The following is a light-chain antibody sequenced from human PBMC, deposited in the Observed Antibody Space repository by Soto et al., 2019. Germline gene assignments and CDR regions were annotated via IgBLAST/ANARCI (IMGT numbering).Light chain of an antibody. Sequence: QSALTQPASVSGSPGQSITLSCTRTSSGVGNYNLVSWYQHRPGKAPKLIIYEGSQRPSGASDRFSGSKSGNTASLTISGLRAEDEADYYCSSHAGAVVFGGGTKLTVL. V-gene: IGLV2-23*01. J-gene: IGLJ2*01. CDR2: EGS. CDR3: SSHAGAVV. CDR1: SSGVGNYNL.